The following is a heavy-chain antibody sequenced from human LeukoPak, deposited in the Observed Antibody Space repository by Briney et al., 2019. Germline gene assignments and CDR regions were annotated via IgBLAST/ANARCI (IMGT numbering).Heavy chain of an antibody. CDR2: ISSSSRTI. Sequence: GGSLRLSCAASGFTFSTYTMNWVRQAPGKGLEWVSYISSSSRTIYYADSVKGRFTISSDNVKNSLYLQMNSLRAEDTAVYYCAKSHRMSGYDPDYWGQGTLVTVSS. J-gene: IGHJ4*02. CDR3: AKSHRMSGYDPDY. V-gene: IGHV3-48*01. CDR1: GFTFSTYT. D-gene: IGHD5-12*01.